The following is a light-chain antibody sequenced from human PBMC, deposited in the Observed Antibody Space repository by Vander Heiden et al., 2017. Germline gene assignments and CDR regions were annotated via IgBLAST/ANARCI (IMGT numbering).Light chain of an antibody. J-gene: IGLJ2*01. CDR3: CSYAGSSNVV. CDR1: SSDVGSYNL. V-gene: IGLV2-23*02. Sequence: QSALTQPASVSGSPGQSITISCTGTSSDVGSYNLVSWYQQHPGKAPKLMIYEVSKRPSGVSNRFSGSKFGNTASLTISGLQAEDEADYYCCSYAGSSNVVFGGGTKLTVL. CDR2: EVS.